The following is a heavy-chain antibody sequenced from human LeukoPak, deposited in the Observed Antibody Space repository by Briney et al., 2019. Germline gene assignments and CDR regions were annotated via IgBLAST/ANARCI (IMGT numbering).Heavy chain of an antibody. CDR2: IWYDGSNK. CDR3: AKDALISFRGAWSQSDY. CDR1: GFTFSRYG. J-gene: IGHJ4*02. D-gene: IGHD3-16*02. V-gene: IGHV3-33*06. Sequence: GGSLRLSCAASGFTFSRYGMHWVRQAPGKGLKWVAVIWYDGSNKYYADSVKGRFTISRDNSKNTLFLQMNSLRAEDTAVYYCAKDALISFRGAWSQSDYWGQGTLVTVSS.